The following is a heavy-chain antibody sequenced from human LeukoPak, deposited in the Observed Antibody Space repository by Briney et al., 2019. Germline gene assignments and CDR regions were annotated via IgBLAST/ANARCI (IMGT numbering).Heavy chain of an antibody. J-gene: IGHJ4*02. Sequence: GGSLRLSCAASGFTVSSNYMSWVRQAPGKGLEWVSVIYSGGSTYYADSVKGRFTISRDNSKNTLYLQMNSLRAEDTAVYYCAREPDYGDYRDYWGQGTLVTVSS. V-gene: IGHV3-53*01. CDR3: AREPDYGDYRDY. CDR2: IYSGGST. CDR1: GFTVSSNY. D-gene: IGHD4-17*01.